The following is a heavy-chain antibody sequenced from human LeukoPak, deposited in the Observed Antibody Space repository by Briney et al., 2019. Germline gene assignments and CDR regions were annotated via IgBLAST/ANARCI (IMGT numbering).Heavy chain of an antibody. CDR3: ARTRPRVVVVVAGTSGLGWFDL. V-gene: IGHV1-46*01. J-gene: IGHJ5*02. D-gene: IGHD2-15*01. CDR2: INPSGGST. CDR1: GYTFTSYY. Sequence: GASVKVSCKASGYTFTSYYMHWVRQAPGQGLEWMGIINPSGGSTSYAQKFQGRVTMTRDTSTSTVYMELSSLRSEDTAVYYCARTRPRVVVVVAGTSGLGWFDLWGQGTLVTVSS.